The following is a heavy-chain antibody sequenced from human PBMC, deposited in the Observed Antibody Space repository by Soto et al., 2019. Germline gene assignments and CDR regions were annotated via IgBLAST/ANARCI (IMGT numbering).Heavy chain of an antibody. V-gene: IGHV3-74*01. Sequence: PGGSLRLSCAASGFTFSSYSMNWVRQAPGKGLVWVSPINSDGSSTSYADSVKGRFTISRDNAKNTLYLQMNSLRAEDTAVYYCVRTSLVVAAATREDYWGQGTLVTVSS. D-gene: IGHD2-15*01. CDR1: GFTFSSYS. J-gene: IGHJ4*02. CDR2: INSDGSST. CDR3: VRTSLVVAAATREDY.